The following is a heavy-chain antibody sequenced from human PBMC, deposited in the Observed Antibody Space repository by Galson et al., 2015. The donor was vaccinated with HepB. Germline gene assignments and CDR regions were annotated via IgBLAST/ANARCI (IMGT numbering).Heavy chain of an antibody. CDR3: ARGDIVVVPAAHYGMDV. J-gene: IGHJ6*02. V-gene: IGHV3-30-3*01. CDR1: GFTFSSYA. CDR2: ISYDGSNK. Sequence: SLRLSCAASGFTFSSYAMHWVRQAPGKGLEWVAVISYDGSNKYYADPVKGRFTISRDNSKNTLYLQMNSLRAEDTAVYYCARGDIVVVPAAHYGMDVWGQGTTVTVSS. D-gene: IGHD2-2*01.